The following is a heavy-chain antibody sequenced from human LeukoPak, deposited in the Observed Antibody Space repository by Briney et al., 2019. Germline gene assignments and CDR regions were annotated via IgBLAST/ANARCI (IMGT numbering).Heavy chain of an antibody. CDR1: GGTFSSCA. D-gene: IGHD1-26*01. CDR3: ARDRRVGATHNWFDP. V-gene: IGHV1-69*13. Sequence: SVKVSCKASGGTFSSCAISWVRQAPGQGLEWMGGIIPIFGTANYAQKFQGRVTITADESTSTAYMELSSLRSEDTAVYYCARDRRVGATHNWFDPWGQGTLVTVSS. J-gene: IGHJ5*02. CDR2: IIPIFGTA.